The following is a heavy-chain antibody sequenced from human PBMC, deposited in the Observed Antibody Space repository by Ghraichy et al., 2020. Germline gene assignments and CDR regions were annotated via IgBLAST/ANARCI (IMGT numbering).Heavy chain of an antibody. CDR3: ARDASHVTVIVPAVIDDAFDI. D-gene: IGHD2-2*02. Sequence: ASVKVSCKASGYTFTSYGINWVRQAPGQGLEWMGWISTYYGNTHYAQKLQGRVTMTTDTSTSTAYMELSSLTSDDTAVYYCARDASHVTVIVPAVIDDAFDIWGQGTMVTVSS. CDR1: GYTFTSYG. CDR2: ISTYYGNT. V-gene: IGHV1-18*01. J-gene: IGHJ3*02.